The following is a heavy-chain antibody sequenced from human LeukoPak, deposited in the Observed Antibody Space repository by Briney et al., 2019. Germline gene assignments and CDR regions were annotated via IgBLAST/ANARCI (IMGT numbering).Heavy chain of an antibody. CDR1: GFTFSSYA. CDR2: ISGSGGST. Sequence: GGSLRLSCAASGFTFSSYAVSWVRQAPGKGLEWVSVISGSGGSTYYADSVKGRFTISRDNSKNTLFLQMNSLRAEDTAVYYCVKGVGSGWYRDAYYFDYWGQGTLVTVSS. V-gene: IGHV3-23*01. D-gene: IGHD6-19*01. J-gene: IGHJ4*02. CDR3: VKGVGSGWYRDAYYFDY.